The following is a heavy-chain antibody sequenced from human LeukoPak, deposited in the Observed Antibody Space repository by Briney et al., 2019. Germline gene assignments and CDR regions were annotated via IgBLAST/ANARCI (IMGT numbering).Heavy chain of an antibody. Sequence: SETLSLTCTVSGGSISGYYWSWIRQPPGKGLEWIGYIYYSGSTNYNPSLKSRVTISVDTSKNQFSLKLSSVTAADTAVYYCARHPPDYRFGWYFDLWGRGTLVTVSS. CDR1: GGSISGYY. D-gene: IGHD3-10*01. CDR2: IYYSGST. V-gene: IGHV4-59*08. CDR3: ARHPPDYRFGWYFDL. J-gene: IGHJ2*01.